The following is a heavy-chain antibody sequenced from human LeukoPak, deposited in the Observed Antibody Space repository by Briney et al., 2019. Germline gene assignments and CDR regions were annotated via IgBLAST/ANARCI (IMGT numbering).Heavy chain of an antibody. CDR3: ARAWLVRDHWYFDY. Sequence: PGGSLRLSCAASGFTFSSYSMSWVRQAPGKWLEWVSAIIGSGGSTYYADSVKGRFTICRDNAKNTLYLQMNSMRAEDTAVYYCARAWLVRDHWYFDYWGQGTLVTVSS. J-gene: IGHJ4*02. CDR1: GFTFSSYS. CDR2: IIGSGGST. V-gene: IGHV3-23*01. D-gene: IGHD3-10*01.